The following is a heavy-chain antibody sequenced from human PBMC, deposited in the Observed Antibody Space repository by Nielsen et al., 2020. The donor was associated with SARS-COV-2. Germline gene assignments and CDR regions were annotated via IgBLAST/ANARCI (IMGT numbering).Heavy chain of an antibody. V-gene: IGHV4-39*01. D-gene: IGHD5-24*01. J-gene: IGHJ4*02. CDR3: ARQQAVATIIYYFDY. Sequence: SETLSLTCTVSGGSISSSTYYWGWLRQPPGKGLEWIGSIYYSGSTYYNPSLKSRVTISVDTSKNQFSLKLSSVTAADTAVYYCARQQAVATIIYYFDYWGQGTLVTVSS. CDR2: IYYSGST. CDR1: GGSISSSTYY.